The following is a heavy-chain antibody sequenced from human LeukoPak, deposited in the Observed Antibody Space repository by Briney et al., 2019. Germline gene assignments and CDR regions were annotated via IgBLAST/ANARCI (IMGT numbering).Heavy chain of an antibody. D-gene: IGHD2-15*01. CDR3: ARDGIVVVVATGYYYYYMDV. CDR2: INPNSGGT. V-gene: IGHV1-2*02. CDR1: GYTFTGYY. J-gene: IGHJ6*03. Sequence: ASVKVSCKASGYTFTGYYMHWVRQAPGQGLEWMGWINPNSGGTNYAQKFQGRVTMTRDTSISTAYMELSRLRSDDTAVYYCARDGIVVVVATGYYYYYMDVWGKGTTVTVSS.